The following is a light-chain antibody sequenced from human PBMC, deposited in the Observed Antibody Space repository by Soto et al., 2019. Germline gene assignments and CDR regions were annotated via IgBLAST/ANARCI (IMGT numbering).Light chain of an antibody. Sequence: EIVLTQSPGTLSLSPGERVTLSCRASQSVSSSHLAWYQQKPGQAPRLLIYGASSRATGIPDRFSGSGSGTDFTLTISSLEPEDFAVYYCQQYSKWPITFGQGTRLENK. CDR3: QQYSKWPIT. CDR1: QSVSSSH. V-gene: IGKV3-20*01. J-gene: IGKJ5*01. CDR2: GAS.